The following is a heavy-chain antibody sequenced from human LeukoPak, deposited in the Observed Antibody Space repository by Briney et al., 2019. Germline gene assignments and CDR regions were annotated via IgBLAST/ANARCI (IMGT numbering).Heavy chain of an antibody. Sequence: SETLSLTCGVSGGAITNYYWNWIRQAPGKGLEWLGYIYYTGSTTYNPSVKSRITISLDTSKKQISLKLRSVTAADTAVYYCARGLYDYVWGSYRLFDYWGQGTLVTVSS. CDR2: IYYTGST. CDR3: ARGLYDYVWGSYRLFDY. D-gene: IGHD3-16*02. V-gene: IGHV4-59*01. J-gene: IGHJ4*02. CDR1: GGAITNYY.